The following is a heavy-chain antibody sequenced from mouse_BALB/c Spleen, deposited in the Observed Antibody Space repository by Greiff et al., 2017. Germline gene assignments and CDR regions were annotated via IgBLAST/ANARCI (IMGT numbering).Heavy chain of an antibody. V-gene: IGHV1-82*01. Sequence: QVQLKQSGPELVKPGASVKISCKASGYAFSSSWMNWVKQRPGQGLEWIGRIYPGDGDTNYNGKFKGKATLTADKSSSTAYMQLSSLTSVDSAVYFCARAGYYFDYWGQGTTLTVSS. CDR1: GYAFSSSW. CDR2: IYPGDGDT. J-gene: IGHJ2*01. CDR3: ARAGYYFDY.